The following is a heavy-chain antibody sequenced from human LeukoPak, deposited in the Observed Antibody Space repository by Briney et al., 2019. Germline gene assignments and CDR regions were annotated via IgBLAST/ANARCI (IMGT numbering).Heavy chain of an antibody. D-gene: IGHD1-26*01. V-gene: IGHV3-23*01. CDR2: ISNSGGST. CDR1: GFTFTTYS. J-gene: IGHJ4*02. Sequence: GGSLRLSCAASGFTFTTYSLTWVRQAPGKGLEWVSAISNSGGSTHYADSVKGRFTISRDNSKKTLYLVMNSLRAEDTAMYYCARDPIPGQGDYFDHWGQGTLVTVSS. CDR3: ARDPIPGQGDYFDH.